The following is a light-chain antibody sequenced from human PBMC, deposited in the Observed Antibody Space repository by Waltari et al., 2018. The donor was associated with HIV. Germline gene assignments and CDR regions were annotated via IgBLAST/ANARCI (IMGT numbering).Light chain of an antibody. CDR2: DVN. V-gene: IGLV2-11*01. CDR3: CSYADNYPVV. J-gene: IGLJ2*01. CDR1: SSDVGGYNY. Sequence: QSALTQPRSVSGSPGQSVTISCPGTSSDVGGYNYRSWYQHPPGKAPKFMSYDVNKRPSGVPDRFSGSKSGNTASLTISGLQAEDEADYYCCSYADNYPVVFGGGTKLTVL.